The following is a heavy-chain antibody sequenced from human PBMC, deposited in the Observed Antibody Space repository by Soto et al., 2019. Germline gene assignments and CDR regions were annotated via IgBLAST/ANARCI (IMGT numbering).Heavy chain of an antibody. CDR1: GGSISSRSYY. D-gene: IGHD5-12*01. J-gene: IGHJ4*02. Sequence: PSETLSLTCTVSGGSISSRSYYWGWIRQPPGKGLEWIGSIYYSGSTYYNPSLKSRITISVDTSKNQFSLKLSSVTAADTAVYYCARHLSSYDLIYFDYWGKGALVTVSS. V-gene: IGHV4-39*01. CDR2: IYYSGST. CDR3: ARHLSSYDLIYFDY.